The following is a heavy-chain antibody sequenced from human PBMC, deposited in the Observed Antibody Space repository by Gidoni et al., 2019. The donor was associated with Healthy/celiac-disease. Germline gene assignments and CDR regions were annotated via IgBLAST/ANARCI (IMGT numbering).Heavy chain of an antibody. D-gene: IGHD3-9*01. CDR2: ISSSSSYT. CDR3: ARDSLPYDILTGYQGYYYYGMDV. V-gene: IGHV3-11*06. CDR1: GFTFSDYY. J-gene: IGHJ6*02. Sequence: QVQLVESGGGLVKPGGSLRLSCAASGFTFSDYYMSWIRQAPGKGLEWVSYISSSSSYTNYADSVKGRFTISRDNAKNSLYLQMNSLRAEDTAMYYCARDSLPYDILTGYQGYYYYGMDVWGQGTTVTVSS.